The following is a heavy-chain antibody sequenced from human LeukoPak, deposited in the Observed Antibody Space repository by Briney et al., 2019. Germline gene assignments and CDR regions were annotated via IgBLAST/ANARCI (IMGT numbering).Heavy chain of an antibody. J-gene: IGHJ3*02. CDR3: ARLQGYGLYAFDI. CDR2: IYYSGST. D-gene: IGHD4-17*01. Sequence: RTSETLSLTCTVSGGSISSSSYYWGWIRQPPGKGLEWIGSIYYSGSTYYNPSLKSRVTISVDTSKNQFSLKLSSVTAADTAVYHCARLQGYGLYAFDIWGQGTMVTVSS. V-gene: IGHV4-39*01. CDR1: GGSISSSSYY.